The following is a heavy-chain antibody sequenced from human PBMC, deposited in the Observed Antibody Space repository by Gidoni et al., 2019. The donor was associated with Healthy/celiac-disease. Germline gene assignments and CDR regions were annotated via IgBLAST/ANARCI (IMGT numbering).Heavy chain of an antibody. CDR1: GFTFSSNA. J-gene: IGHJ4*02. Sequence: QVQLVESGGGVVQPGRSLRLSCAASGFTFSSNAMHWVRQAPGKGLEWVAVISYDGSNKYYADSVKGRFTISRDNSKNTLYLQMNSLRAEDTAVYYCARGRAVIVAHFDYWGQGTLVTVSS. CDR3: ARGRAVIVAHFDY. CDR2: ISYDGSNK. V-gene: IGHV3-30*04. D-gene: IGHD3-22*01.